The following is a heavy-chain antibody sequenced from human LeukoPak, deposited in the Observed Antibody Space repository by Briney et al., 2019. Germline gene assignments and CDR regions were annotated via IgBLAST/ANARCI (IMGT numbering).Heavy chain of an antibody. D-gene: IGHD2-15*01. CDR3: ARVHVVVVAADGIYYYYGMDV. CDR2: ISAYNGNT. V-gene: IGHV1-18*01. CDR1: GYTFTSYS. Sequence: ASVKVSCKASGYTFTSYSIGWVRQAPGQGLEWMGWISAYNGNTNYAQKLQGRVTMTTDTSTSTAYMELRSLRSDDTAVYYCARVHVVVVAADGIYYYYGMDVWGQGTTVTVSS. J-gene: IGHJ6*02.